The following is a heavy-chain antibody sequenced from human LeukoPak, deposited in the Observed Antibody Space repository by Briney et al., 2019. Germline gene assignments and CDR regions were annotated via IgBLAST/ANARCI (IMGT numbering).Heavy chain of an antibody. D-gene: IGHD1-7*01. V-gene: IGHV1-2*02. CDR3: ARQYNWNSPDY. J-gene: IGHJ4*02. CDR1: GYTFTGYY. Sequence: ASVKVSCKASGYTFTGYYIHWVRQAPGQGLEWMGWINPNSGGTNSAQKFQGRVTMTRDTSISTAYMELSRLRSDDTAVYYCARQYNWNSPDYWGQGTLVTVSS. CDR2: INPNSGGT.